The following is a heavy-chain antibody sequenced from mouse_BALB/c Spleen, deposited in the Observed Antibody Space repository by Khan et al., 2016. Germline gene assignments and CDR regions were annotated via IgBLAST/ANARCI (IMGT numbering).Heavy chain of an antibody. CDR1: GYSLTSDYA. Sequence: EVQLQESGPGLVKPSQSLSLTCTVTGYSLTSDYAWNWIRQFPGNKLEWMGYISYSGSTSSNPSLKSRISITRDTSKNQFFLQLTSVTTEDTATYYCARDDYGSSFFEYWGQGTLVTVSA. J-gene: IGHJ3*01. V-gene: IGHV3-2*02. CDR3: ARDDYGSSFFEY. CDR2: ISYSGST. D-gene: IGHD1-1*01.